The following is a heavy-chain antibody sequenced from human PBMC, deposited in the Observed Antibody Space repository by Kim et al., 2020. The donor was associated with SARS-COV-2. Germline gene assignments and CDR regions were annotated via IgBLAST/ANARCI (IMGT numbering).Heavy chain of an antibody. CDR2: IIPIFGTA. CDR1: GGTFSSYA. D-gene: IGHD3-22*01. J-gene: IGHJ5*02. CDR3: AREVGGGITMIVVASRGYNWFDP. V-gene: IGHV1-69*13. Sequence: SVKVSCKASGGTFSSYAISWVRQAPGQGLEWMGGIIPIFGTANYAQKFQGRVTITADESTSTAYMELSSLKSEDTAVYYCAREVGGGITMIVVASRGYNWFDPWGQGTLVTVSS.